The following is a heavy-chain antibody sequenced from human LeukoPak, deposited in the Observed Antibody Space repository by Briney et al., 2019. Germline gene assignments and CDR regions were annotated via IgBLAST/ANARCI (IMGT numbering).Heavy chain of an antibody. V-gene: IGHV3-9*01. D-gene: IGHD5-12*01. CDR3: AKGRGDIVATIDY. CDR1: GFSFSYHA. J-gene: IGHJ4*02. CDR2: INWNSRSI. Sequence: GGSLRLSCAASGFSFSYHAMHWVRQAPGKGLEWVSGINWNSRSIGYADSVKGRFTISRDSAKNSLYLQMNSLRAEDTALYYCAKGRGDIVATIDYWGQGTLVTVSS.